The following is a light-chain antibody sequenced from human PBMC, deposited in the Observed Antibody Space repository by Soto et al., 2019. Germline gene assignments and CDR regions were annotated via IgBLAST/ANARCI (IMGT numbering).Light chain of an antibody. CDR3: SSYTSSSTYV. Sequence: QSVLTQPPSASGSPGQSVTISCTGTSSDVGGYNRVSWYQQPPGTAPKLMIYEVSYRPSGVPDRFSGSKSGNTASLTISGLQAEDEADYYCSSYTSSSTYVFGTGTKLTVL. CDR1: SSDVGGYNR. J-gene: IGLJ1*01. CDR2: EVS. V-gene: IGLV2-18*02.